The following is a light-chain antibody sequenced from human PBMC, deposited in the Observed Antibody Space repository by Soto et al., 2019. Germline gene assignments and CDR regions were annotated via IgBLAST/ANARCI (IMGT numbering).Light chain of an antibody. CDR1: QSVSSN. V-gene: IGKV3-15*01. Sequence: EIVMTQSPATLSVSPGERATLSCRASQSVSSNLAWYQQKPGQAPRLLIYGASTRATTFPARFSGSGSGTDFTLTISSLQSEDFAVYYCQQYNKLPWTFGQGTKV. J-gene: IGKJ1*01. CDR3: QQYNKLPWT. CDR2: GAS.